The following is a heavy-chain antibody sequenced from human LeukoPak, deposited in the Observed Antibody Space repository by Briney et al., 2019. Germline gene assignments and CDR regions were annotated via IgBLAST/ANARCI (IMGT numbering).Heavy chain of an antibody. J-gene: IGHJ4*02. CDR3: ARMTTGHDY. D-gene: IGHD4-17*01. CDR2: VNHSGYT. Sequence: PSETLSLTCGVSGTSFSFYYWSWIRQPPGKGLEWSGEVNHSGYTNTNPSLKSRVTISVDTSNNQFSLRLSSVTAADTAVYFCARMTTGHDYWGQGPLVSVSS. CDR1: GTSFSFYY. V-gene: IGHV4-34*01.